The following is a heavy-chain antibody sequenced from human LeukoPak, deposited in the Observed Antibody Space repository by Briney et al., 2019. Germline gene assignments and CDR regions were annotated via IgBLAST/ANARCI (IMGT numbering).Heavy chain of an antibody. CDR1: GGSFSGYY. V-gene: IGHV4-34*01. J-gene: IGHJ5*02. D-gene: IGHD2-2*01. CDR3: ARGEAGYCSSTSCYGFRWFDP. CDR2: INHTGST. Sequence: PSETLSLTCAVYGGSFSGYYWSWIRQPPGKGLERIGEINHTGSTNYNPSLKSRVTISVDTSKNQFSLKLSSVTAADTAMYYCARGEAGYCSSTSCYGFRWFDPWGQGTLVTVSS.